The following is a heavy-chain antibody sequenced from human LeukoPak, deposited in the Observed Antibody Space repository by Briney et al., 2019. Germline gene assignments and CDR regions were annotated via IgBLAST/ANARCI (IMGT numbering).Heavy chain of an antibody. Sequence: GGSLRLSCAASGFTFSTYSMNWVRQAPGRGLEWGSSISSSGDFIYYADSVKGRFTISRDNAENSLYLQMNSLRAEDTAVYYCARVRGAISYSDYWGQGTLVTVSS. CDR2: ISSSGDFI. CDR3: ARVRGAISYSDY. D-gene: IGHD3-3*01. J-gene: IGHJ4*02. CDR1: GFTFSTYS. V-gene: IGHV3-21*01.